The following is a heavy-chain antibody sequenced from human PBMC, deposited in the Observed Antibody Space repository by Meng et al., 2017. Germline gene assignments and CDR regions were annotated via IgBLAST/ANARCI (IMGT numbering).Heavy chain of an antibody. CDR1: GYTFTGYY. Sequence: ASVKVSCKASGYTFTGYYMHWVRQTPGQGLEWMGWINPNSGGTNYAKKFRGRVTMTRDTSISTAYMELCRLRSDDTAVYYCARDSPYDSSGYYSARYFDLWGRGTLVTVSS. CDR3: ARDSPYDSSGYYSARYFDL. CDR2: INPNSGGT. J-gene: IGHJ2*01. D-gene: IGHD3-22*01. V-gene: IGHV1-2*02.